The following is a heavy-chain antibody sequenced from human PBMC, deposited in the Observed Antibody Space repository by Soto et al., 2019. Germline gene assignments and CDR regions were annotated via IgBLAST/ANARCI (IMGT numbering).Heavy chain of an antibody. CDR2: ISAGGDGT. V-gene: IGHV3-23*01. Sequence: EVQLLESGGGLVQPGGSLRLSCAASGFTFSSYAMSWVRQAPGKGLEWVSSISAGGDGTYSADSVKGRITISRDNFKNPLFLEMESRRAENPAGYYGAKLDSVWDCGFVYWGQGTLFAVSS. J-gene: IGHJ4*02. CDR3: AKLDSVWDCGFVY. D-gene: IGHD6-19*01. CDR1: GFTFSSYA.